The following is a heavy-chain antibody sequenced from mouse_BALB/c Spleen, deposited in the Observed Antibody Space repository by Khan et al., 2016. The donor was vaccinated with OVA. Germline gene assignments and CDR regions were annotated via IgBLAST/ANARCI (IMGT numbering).Heavy chain of an antibody. V-gene: IGHV4-1*02. CDR1: GFDFSRYW. Sequence: VQLQQSGGGLVQPGGSLKLSCAASGFDFSRYWMSWVRQAPGKGLEWIGEINPDSSTINYTPSLKDKFIISRDNAKNTLYLQMSKVRSEDTALYYCGRLGYYGHFDVWGAGTTVTVSS. J-gene: IGHJ1*01. CDR3: GRLGYYGHFDV. CDR2: INPDSSTI. D-gene: IGHD2-2*01.